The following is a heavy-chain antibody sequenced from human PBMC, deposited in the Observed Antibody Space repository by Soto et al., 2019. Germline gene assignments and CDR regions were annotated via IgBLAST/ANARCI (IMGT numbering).Heavy chain of an antibody. V-gene: IGHV4-31*03. CDR1: GGSISSCGYY. Sequence: QVQLQESGPGLVKPSQTLSLTCTVSGGSISSCGYYWSWIRQHPGKGLECIGYIYYSGSTYYNPSLESRVTISVDTSEKQCSLKLSSVTAADTAVYYCARYGSGTYYPTTFDYWGQGTLVTVSS. D-gene: IGHD3-10*01. J-gene: IGHJ4*02. CDR2: IYYSGST. CDR3: ARYGSGTYYPTTFDY.